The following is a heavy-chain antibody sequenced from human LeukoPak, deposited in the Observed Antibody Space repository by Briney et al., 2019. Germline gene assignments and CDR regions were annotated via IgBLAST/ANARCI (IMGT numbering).Heavy chain of an antibody. J-gene: IGHJ4*02. CDR2: ISGSGGST. CDR3: AKAGDGGSPFDY. D-gene: IGHD3-10*01. Sequence: PGGSLRLSCAASGFTFSDYYMSWIRQAPGKGLEWVSAISGSGGSTYYADSVKGRFTISRDNSKNTLYLQMNSLRAEDTAVYYCAKAGDGGSPFDYWGQGTLVTVSS. V-gene: IGHV3-23*01. CDR1: GFTFSDYY.